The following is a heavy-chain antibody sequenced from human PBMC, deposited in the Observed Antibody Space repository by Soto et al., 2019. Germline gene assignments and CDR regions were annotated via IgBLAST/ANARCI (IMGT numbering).Heavy chain of an antibody. CDR2: TYYRSKWYN. J-gene: IGHJ3*02. D-gene: IGHD3-22*01. V-gene: IGHV6-1*01. Sequence: SQTLSLTCAISGDSVSSNSAAWNWIRQSPSRGLEWLGRTYYRSKWYNDYAVSVKSRITINPDTSKNQFSLQLNSVTPEDTAVYYCAREERPEDYYDSSGYYDAFDIWGQGTMVTVSS. CDR1: GDSVSSNSAA. CDR3: AREERPEDYYDSSGYYDAFDI.